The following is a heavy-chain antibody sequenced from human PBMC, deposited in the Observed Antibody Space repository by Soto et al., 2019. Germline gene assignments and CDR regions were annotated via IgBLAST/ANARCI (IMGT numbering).Heavy chain of an antibody. CDR2: IYYSGRT. CDR3: ARQPITVVTQAYFEH. V-gene: IGHV4-39*01. J-gene: IGHJ4*02. D-gene: IGHD2-21*02. CDR1: VEYISSSSYY. Sequence: PSGTLCLTCIVSVEYISSSSYYWGWIRQPPGKGLEWIGSIYYSGRTYYNPSFKSRVTISIDTSKNQFSLKLSSVTATDTAVYYCARQPITVVTQAYFEHWGQGALVTVS.